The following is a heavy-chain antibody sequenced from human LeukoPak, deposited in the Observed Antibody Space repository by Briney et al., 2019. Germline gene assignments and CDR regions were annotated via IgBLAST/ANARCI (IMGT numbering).Heavy chain of an antibody. D-gene: IGHD3-10*01. CDR3: ARAPSGSYYKAFDY. CDR2: ISYDGSNK. Sequence: PGGSLRLSCAASGFTLSSYAMHWVRQAPGKGLEWVAVISYDGSNKYYADSVKGRFTISRDNSKNTLYLQMNSLRAEDTAVYYCARAPSGSYYKAFDYWGQGTLVTVSS. V-gene: IGHV3-30*04. J-gene: IGHJ4*02. CDR1: GFTLSSYA.